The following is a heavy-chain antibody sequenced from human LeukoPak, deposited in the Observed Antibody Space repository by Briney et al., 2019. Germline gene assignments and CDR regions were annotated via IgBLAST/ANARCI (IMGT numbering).Heavy chain of an antibody. CDR1: GDTLTSNY. CDR2: IYPRDGST. J-gene: IGHJ4*02. Sequence: ASVKVSCKASGDTLTSNYIHWVRQAPGQGLEWMGMIYPRDGSTSYAQKFQGRVTVTRDTSTSTVHMELSGLRSEGTAVYYCARDQEGFDYWGQGTLVTVSS. CDR3: ARDQEGFDY. V-gene: IGHV1-46*01.